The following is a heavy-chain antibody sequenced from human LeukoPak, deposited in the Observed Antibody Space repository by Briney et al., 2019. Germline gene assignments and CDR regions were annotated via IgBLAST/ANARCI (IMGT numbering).Heavy chain of an antibody. CDR3: AGILWFGELLSDAFDI. Sequence: PSGTLSLTCAVSGDSISSSNWWSWVRQPPGKGLEWIGETSQSGSPNSNPSLKGRVTISLDKSKNQFSLKLSSVTAADTAVYYCAGILWFGELLSDAFDIWGQGTMVTVSS. CDR1: GDSISSSNW. J-gene: IGHJ3*02. V-gene: IGHV4-4*02. CDR2: TSQSGSP. D-gene: IGHD3-10*01.